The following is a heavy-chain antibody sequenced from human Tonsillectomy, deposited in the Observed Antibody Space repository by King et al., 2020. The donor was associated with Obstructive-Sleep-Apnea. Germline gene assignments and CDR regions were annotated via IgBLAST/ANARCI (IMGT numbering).Heavy chain of an antibody. Sequence: VQLVESGAEVKKPGESLRISCKGSGYSFTNYWISWVRQMPGKGLEWMGRIDPSDSYTNYSPSFQGHVTISADKSINTAYLQWSSLKASDTAIYYCARHENSSSWDFDSWGQGTLVTVSS. CDR3: ARHENSSSWDFDS. D-gene: IGHD6-13*01. V-gene: IGHV5-10-1*01. CDR2: IDPSDSYT. CDR1: GYSFTNYW. J-gene: IGHJ4*02.